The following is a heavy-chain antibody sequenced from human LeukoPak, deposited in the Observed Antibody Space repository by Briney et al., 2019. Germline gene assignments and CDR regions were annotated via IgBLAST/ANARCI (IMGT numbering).Heavy chain of an antibody. V-gene: IGHV3-30*02. J-gene: IGHJ4*02. D-gene: IGHD1-26*01. CDR3: ASVRGSYFDY. CDR1: GFTFSSYG. CDR2: IRYDGSNK. Sequence: PGGSLRLSCAASGFTFSSYGMHWVRQAPGKGLEWVAFIRYDGSNKYYADSVKGRFTISRDNSKNTLYLQMNSLRAEDTAVYYCASVRGSYFDYWGQGTLVTVSS.